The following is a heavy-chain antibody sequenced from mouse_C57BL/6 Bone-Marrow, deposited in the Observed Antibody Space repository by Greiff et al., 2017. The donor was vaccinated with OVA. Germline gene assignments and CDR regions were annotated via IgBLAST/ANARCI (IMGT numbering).Heavy chain of an antibody. Sequence: VQLQQPGAELVKPGASVKISCKASGYAFSSSWMNWVKQRPGKGLEWIGRIYPGDGDTNYNGKFKGKATLTADKSSSTAYMQLSSLTSEDSAVYFCAQLRLRAMDYWGQGTSVTVSS. CDR2: IYPGDGDT. D-gene: IGHD3-2*02. J-gene: IGHJ4*01. CDR3: AQLRLRAMDY. CDR1: GYAFSSSW. V-gene: IGHV1-82*01.